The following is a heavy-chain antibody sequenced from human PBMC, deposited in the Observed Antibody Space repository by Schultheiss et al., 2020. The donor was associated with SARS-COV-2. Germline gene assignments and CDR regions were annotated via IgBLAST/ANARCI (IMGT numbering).Heavy chain of an antibody. J-gene: IGHJ6*03. CDR3: ARGGNCSSTSCYSPYYYYYYMDV. CDR2: INHSGST. V-gene: IGHV4-34*01. CDR1: GGSFSGYY. Sequence: SETLSLTCAVYGGSFSGYYWSWIRQPPGKGLEWIGEINHSGSTNYNPSLKSRVTISVDTSKNQFSLKLSSVTAADTAVYYCARGGNCSSTSCYSPYYYYYYMDVWGKGTTVTVSS. D-gene: IGHD2-2*02.